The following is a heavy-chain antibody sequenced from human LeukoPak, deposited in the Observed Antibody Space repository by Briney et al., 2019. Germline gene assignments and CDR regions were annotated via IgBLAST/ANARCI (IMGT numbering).Heavy chain of an antibody. CDR1: GVTFSSYA. CDR3: AKSQVATSLRYYFDY. D-gene: IGHD5-12*01. Sequence: GGSLRLSCAASGVTFSSYAMSWVRQAPGKGLEWVSAISGSGGSTYYADSVKGRFTISRDNSKNTLYLQMNSLRAEDTAVYYCAKSQVATSLRYYFDYWGQGTLVTVSS. V-gene: IGHV3-23*01. CDR2: ISGSGGST. J-gene: IGHJ4*02.